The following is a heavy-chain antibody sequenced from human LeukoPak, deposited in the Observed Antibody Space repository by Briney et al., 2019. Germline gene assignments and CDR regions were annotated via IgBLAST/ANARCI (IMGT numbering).Heavy chain of an antibody. Sequence: ASVKVSCKASGYTFTNYGISWVRQAPGQGLEWMGWINLNSGGTNYAQKFQGRVTMTRDTSISTAYMELSRLRSDDTAVYYCARGANFFEVWGQGTLVTVSS. D-gene: IGHD3-3*01. CDR1: GYTFTNYG. CDR2: INLNSGGT. J-gene: IGHJ4*02. V-gene: IGHV1-2*02. CDR3: ARGANFFEV.